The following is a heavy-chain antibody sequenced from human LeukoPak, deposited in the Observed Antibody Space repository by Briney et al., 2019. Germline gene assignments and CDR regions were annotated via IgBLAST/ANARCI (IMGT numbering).Heavy chain of an antibody. Sequence: PGRSLRLSCTTSGFSFGDNAMSWVRQAPGKGLEWVGFIRSQANGGTTEYAASVKGRFSISRNDSKSIAYLQMNSLTTDDTAVYYCIREFYFDYWGQGTLVTVSS. CDR1: GFSFGDNA. CDR2: IRSQANGGTT. CDR3: IREFYFDY. V-gene: IGHV3-49*04. J-gene: IGHJ4*02.